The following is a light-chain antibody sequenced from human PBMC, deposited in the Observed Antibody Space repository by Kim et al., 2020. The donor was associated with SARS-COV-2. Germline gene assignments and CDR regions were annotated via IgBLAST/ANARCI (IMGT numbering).Light chain of an antibody. CDR1: DSDVGASKY. J-gene: IGLJ2*01. V-gene: IGLV2-8*01. CDR3: SSFVGSNKLF. CDR2: EVT. Sequence: QSALTQPPSASGSPGQSVTISCTGTDSDVGASKYVSWYQQYPGKAPKLIIYEVTERSSGVPDRFSGSKSGNTASLTVSGLQTVDEAEYFCSSFVGSNKLFFGGGTKLTVL.